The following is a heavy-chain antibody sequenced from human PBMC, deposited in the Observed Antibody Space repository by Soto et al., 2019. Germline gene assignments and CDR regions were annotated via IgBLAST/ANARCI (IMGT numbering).Heavy chain of an antibody. J-gene: IGHJ2*01. D-gene: IGHD6-13*01. CDR3: AKDRASAGTWRGWYFDL. CDR2: ISYDGSNK. Sequence: QVQLVESGGGVVQPGRSLRLSCAASGFTFSSYDMHWVRQAPGKGLEWVAVISYDGSNKYYADSVKGRFTISRDNSKNTLYLQMNSLRAEDTAVYYCAKDRASAGTWRGWYFDLWGRGTLVTVSP. CDR1: GFTFSSYD. V-gene: IGHV3-30*18.